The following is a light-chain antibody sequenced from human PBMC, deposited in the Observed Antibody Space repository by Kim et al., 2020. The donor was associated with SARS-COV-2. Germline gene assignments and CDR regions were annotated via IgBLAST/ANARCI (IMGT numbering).Light chain of an antibody. CDR1: KLGDKY. CDR3: QAWDSSTHNYV. V-gene: IGLV3-1*01. J-gene: IGLJ1*01. Sequence: SYELTQPPSVSVSPGQTASITCSGYKLGDKYVSWYQQKPGQSPAVVIYQDNQRPSGIPERFSGSNSGNTATLTISGTQARNEADYYCQAWDSSTHNYVFGAGTKVTVL. CDR2: QDN.